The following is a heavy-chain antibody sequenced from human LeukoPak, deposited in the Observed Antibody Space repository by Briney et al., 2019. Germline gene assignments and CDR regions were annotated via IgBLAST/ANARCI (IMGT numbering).Heavy chain of an antibody. V-gene: IGHV4-30-4*01. Sequence: LRLSCAASGFTFSSYGMSWIRQPPGKGLEWIGYIYYSGSTYYNPSLKSRVTISVDTSKNQFSLKLSSVTAADTAVYYCARASYGSGSYYPDYWGQGTLVTVSS. CDR3: ARASYGSGSYYPDY. J-gene: IGHJ4*02. CDR1: GFTFSSYG. CDR2: IYYSGST. D-gene: IGHD3-10*01.